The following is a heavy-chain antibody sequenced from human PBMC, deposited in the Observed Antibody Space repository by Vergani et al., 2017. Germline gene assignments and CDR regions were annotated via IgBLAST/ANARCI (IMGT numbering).Heavy chain of an antibody. CDR1: GGTFSSYA. J-gene: IGHJ3*02. V-gene: IGHV1-69*18. D-gene: IGHD5-18*01. CDR3: AGVAHTAMGFSGAFDI. Sequence: QVQLVQSGAEVKKPGSSVKVSCKASGGTFSSYAISWVRQAPGQGLEWMGRIIPIFGTANYAQKFQGRVTITADESTGTAYMELSSLRSEDTAVYYCAGVAHTAMGFSGAFDIWGQGTMVTVSS. CDR2: IIPIFGTA.